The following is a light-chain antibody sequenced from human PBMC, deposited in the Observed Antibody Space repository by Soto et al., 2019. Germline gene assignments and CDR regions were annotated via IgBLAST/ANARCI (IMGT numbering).Light chain of an antibody. J-gene: IGLJ1*01. CDR2: TVS. V-gene: IGLV2-14*01. CDR1: SSDVGANIF. CDR3: SSFTTDSTYV. Sequence: SVLTQPASVSGSPGQSITISFTGTSSDVGANIFVSWYQQHPGKVPKLMIYTVSSRPSGVSQRFSGSKSGNTASLTISGLQAEDEADYYCSSFTTDSTYVFGTGTKVTVL.